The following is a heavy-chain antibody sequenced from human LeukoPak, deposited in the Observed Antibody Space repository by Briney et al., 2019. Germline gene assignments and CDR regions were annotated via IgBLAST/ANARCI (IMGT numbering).Heavy chain of an antibody. V-gene: IGHV1-18*01. Sequence: GASVKVSCKASGYTFTSYGISWVRQAPGQGVEWMGWISAYNGNTNYAQKLQDRVTMTTDTSTSTAYMEPRSLRSDDTAVYYCATRVHCSGGSCYSGYDAFDMWGQGTMVTVSS. D-gene: IGHD2-15*01. CDR2: ISAYNGNT. CDR3: ATRVHCSGGSCYSGYDAFDM. J-gene: IGHJ3*02. CDR1: GYTFTSYG.